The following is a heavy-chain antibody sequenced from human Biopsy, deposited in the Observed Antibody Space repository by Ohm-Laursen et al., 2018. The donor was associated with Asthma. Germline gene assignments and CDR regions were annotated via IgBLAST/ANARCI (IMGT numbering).Heavy chain of an antibody. D-gene: IGHD1-26*01. CDR2: INAGNGNT. CDR3: ARAGALIVGATMGY. CDR1: GYTFISYA. Sequence: AAVKVSCKASGYTFISYAIHWVRQAPGQRLEWMGGINAGNGNTKHSQKFQGRVTITRDTSASTAYMELSSLRSEDTAVYYCARAGALIVGATMGYWGQGTLVTVSS. V-gene: IGHV1-3*01. J-gene: IGHJ4*02.